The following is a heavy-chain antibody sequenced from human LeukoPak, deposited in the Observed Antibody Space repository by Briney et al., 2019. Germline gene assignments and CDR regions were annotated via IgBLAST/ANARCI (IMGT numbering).Heavy chain of an antibody. D-gene: IGHD6-19*01. V-gene: IGHV3-21*01. CDR3: AKSRQVAGIREDPSNWFNP. J-gene: IGHJ5*02. Sequence: PGGSLRLSCAASGFTFSSYSMNWVRQAPGKGLEWVSSISSSSSYIYYADSVKGRFTISRDNSKNTLYLQMKSLRAEGTAVYYCAKSRQVAGIREDPSNWFNPWGQGPRSPSPQ. CDR2: ISSSSSYI. CDR1: GFTFSSYS.